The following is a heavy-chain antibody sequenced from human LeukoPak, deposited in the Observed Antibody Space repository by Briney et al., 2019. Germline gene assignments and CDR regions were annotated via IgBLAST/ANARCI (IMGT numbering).Heavy chain of an antibody. D-gene: IGHD5-18*01. CDR3: ARGLRGYTYGLDH. V-gene: IGHV3-48*03. CDR2: IGSGGFTI. CDR1: GFSFSSYE. J-gene: IGHJ4*02. Sequence: PGGSLRLSCAGSGFSFSSYEMNWVRQAPGKGLEWVSYIGSGGFTIYYADSVKGRFTISRDNAQNSLYLHMNSLRAEDTAVYYCARGLRGYTYGLDHWGQGTLVAVSS.